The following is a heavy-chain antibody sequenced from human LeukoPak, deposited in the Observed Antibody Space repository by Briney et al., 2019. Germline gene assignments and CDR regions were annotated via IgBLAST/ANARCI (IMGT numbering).Heavy chain of an antibody. Sequence: GRALRLSCAASGFTFNNYAIHWVRQAPGKGLEWVAIISFDGGNKYYADSVKGRFTISRDNSKNTLYLQMNSLRAEDTAVYYCARDGIVGSPLFKFDYWGQGTLVTVSS. D-gene: IGHD1-26*01. CDR3: ARDGIVGSPLFKFDY. CDR1: GFTFNNYA. J-gene: IGHJ4*02. CDR2: ISFDGGNK. V-gene: IGHV3-30-3*01.